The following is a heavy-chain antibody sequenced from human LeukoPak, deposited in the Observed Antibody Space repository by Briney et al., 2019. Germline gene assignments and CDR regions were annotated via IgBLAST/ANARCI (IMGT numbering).Heavy chain of an antibody. CDR1: GFTFDDYA. V-gene: IGHV3-9*01. J-gene: IGHJ4*02. D-gene: IGHD6-19*01. Sequence: GGSLRLSCAASGFTFDDYAMHWVRQAPGKGLEWVSGISWNSGSIGYADSVKGRFTISRDNAKNSLYLQMNSLRAEDTALYYCAKSRIAVIFELFDYWGQGTLVTVSS. CDR2: ISWNSGSI. CDR3: AKSRIAVIFELFDY.